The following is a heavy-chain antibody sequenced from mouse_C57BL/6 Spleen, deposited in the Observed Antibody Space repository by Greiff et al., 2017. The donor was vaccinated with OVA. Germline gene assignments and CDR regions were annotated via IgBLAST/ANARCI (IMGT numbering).Heavy chain of an antibody. Sequence: EVQLQQSGPELVKPGASVKISCKASGYTFTDYYMNWVKQSHGKSLEWIGDINPNNGGTSYNQKFKGKATLTVDKSSSTAYMELRSLTSEDSAVYYCARRYSEFFDYWGQGTTLTVSS. CDR1: GYTFTDYY. J-gene: IGHJ2*01. CDR2: INPNNGGT. CDR3: ARRYSEFFDY. V-gene: IGHV1-26*01. D-gene: IGHD2-12*01.